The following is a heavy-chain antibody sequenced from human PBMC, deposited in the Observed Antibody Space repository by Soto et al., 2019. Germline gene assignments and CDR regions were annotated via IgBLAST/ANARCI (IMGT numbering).Heavy chain of an antibody. D-gene: IGHD6-19*01. Sequence: PGGSLRLSCAASGFTFSSYAMSWVRQAPGKGLEWVSAISGSGGSTYYADSVKGRFTISRDNSKNTLYLQMNSLRAEDTAVYYCAKAQPSYYSSGWATAFDYWGQGTLVTVSS. CDR1: GFTFSSYA. V-gene: IGHV3-23*01. CDR2: ISGSGGST. CDR3: AKAQPSYYSSGWATAFDY. J-gene: IGHJ4*02.